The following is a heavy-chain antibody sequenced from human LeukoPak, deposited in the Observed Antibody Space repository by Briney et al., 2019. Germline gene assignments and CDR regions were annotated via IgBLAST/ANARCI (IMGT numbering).Heavy chain of an antibody. Sequence: ASVKVSCKASGYTFTSYGISWVRQAPGQGLESMGWISAYNGNTNYAQKLQGRVTMTTDTSTSTAYMELRSLRSDDTAVYYCAREVGTDTGIQLLFDYWGQGTLVTVSS. CDR1: GYTFTSYG. CDR2: ISAYNGNT. J-gene: IGHJ4*02. CDR3: AREVGTDTGIQLLFDY. D-gene: IGHD5-18*01. V-gene: IGHV1-18*01.